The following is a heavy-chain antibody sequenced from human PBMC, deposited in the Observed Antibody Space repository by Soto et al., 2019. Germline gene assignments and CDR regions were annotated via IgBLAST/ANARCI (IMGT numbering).Heavy chain of an antibody. J-gene: IGHJ4*02. CDR2: ISGSGSTT. CDR1: GFTFTTYA. Sequence: VQLLESGGDLVQPGGSLRLSCAASGFTFTTYAMNWVRQAPGKGLEWVSTISGSGSTTFYADFVEGRFTISRDNSKNTLYLQMNSLRAEDTAVYYCAKGPEQLVHGVFDYWGQGTLVTVSP. CDR3: AKGPEQLVHGVFDY. V-gene: IGHV3-23*01. D-gene: IGHD6-6*01.